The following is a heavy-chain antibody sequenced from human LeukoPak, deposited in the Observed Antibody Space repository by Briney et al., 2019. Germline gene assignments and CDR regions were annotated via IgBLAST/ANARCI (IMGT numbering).Heavy chain of an antibody. V-gene: IGHV3-21*01. Sequence: TGGSLSLSCAASGFTFSSYSMNWVRQAPGKGLEWVSSISSSSSYIYYADSVKGRFTISRDNAKNSLYLQMNSLRAEDTAVYYCAKDWWQWLTWGQGTLVTVSS. J-gene: IGHJ4*02. CDR3: AKDWWQWLT. CDR2: ISSSSSYI. D-gene: IGHD6-19*01. CDR1: GFTFSSYS.